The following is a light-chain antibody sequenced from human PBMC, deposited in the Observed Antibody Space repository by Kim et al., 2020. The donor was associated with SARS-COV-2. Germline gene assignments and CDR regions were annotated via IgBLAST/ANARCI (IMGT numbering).Light chain of an antibody. V-gene: IGKV3-20*01. CDR3: QQYVASTWT. Sequence: EIVLTQSPGTLSLSPGDRATLSCRASQTVSSNYLAWYQQKPGQAPRLFIYAASSRPTGVSDRFSGSGSGTDFTLTISRLEPEDFAVYYCQQYVASTWTFGQGTKVDIK. CDR1: QTVSSNY. J-gene: IGKJ1*01. CDR2: AAS.